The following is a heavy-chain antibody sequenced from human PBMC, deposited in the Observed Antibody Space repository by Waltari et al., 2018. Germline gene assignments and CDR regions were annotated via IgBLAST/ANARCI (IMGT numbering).Heavy chain of an antibody. Sequence: QQQLQESGPGLVKPSETLSLNCTVSGDSFSSDNYYWGWIRQPPGKWPEWIGSVYYSGSTYDNPSLKSRVTISIDTSKNQFSLMLSSVTAADTAVYYCARHYRADGGSFDIWGQGTMVTVSS. CDR3: ARHYRADGGSFDI. V-gene: IGHV4-39*01. CDR2: VYYSGST. J-gene: IGHJ3*02. D-gene: IGHD1-26*01. CDR1: GDSFSSDNYY.